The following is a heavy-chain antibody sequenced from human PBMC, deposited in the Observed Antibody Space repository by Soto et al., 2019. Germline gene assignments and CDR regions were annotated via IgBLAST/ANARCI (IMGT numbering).Heavy chain of an antibody. V-gene: IGHV3-23*01. CDR1: GFTSTNYV. CDR3: AKDRVGGVPDAFDI. Sequence: LRLSCAASGFTSTNYVMNWVRQAPGKGLEWVSSISGSGTTTFYADSVKGRFIISRDNSKNTLYLQMNSLRAEDTALYYCAKDRVGGVPDAFDIWGQGTMVTVSS. CDR2: ISGSGTTT. D-gene: IGHD2-8*01. J-gene: IGHJ3*02.